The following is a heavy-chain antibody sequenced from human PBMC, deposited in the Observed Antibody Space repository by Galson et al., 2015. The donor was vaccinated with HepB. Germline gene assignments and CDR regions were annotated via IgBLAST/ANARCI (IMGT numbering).Heavy chain of an antibody. CDR2: IIPIFGTA. V-gene: IGHV1-69*13. D-gene: IGHD2-2*01. Sequence: SVKVSCKASGGTFSSYAISWVRQAPGQGLEWMGGIIPIFGTANYAQKFQGRVTITADESTSTAYMELSSLRSEDTAVYYCARLPIVVVPAAIPNYYYYGMDVWGQGTTVTVSS. CDR1: GGTFSSYA. J-gene: IGHJ6*02. CDR3: ARLPIVVVPAAIPNYYYYGMDV.